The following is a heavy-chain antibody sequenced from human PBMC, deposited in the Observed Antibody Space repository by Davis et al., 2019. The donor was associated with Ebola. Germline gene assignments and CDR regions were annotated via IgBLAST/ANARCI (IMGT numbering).Heavy chain of an antibody. V-gene: IGHV3-66*01. J-gene: IGHJ6*02. Sequence: GESLKISCAASGFTVSSNYMSWVRQAPGKGLEWVSVIYSGGSTYYADSVKGRFTISRDNSKNTLYLQMNSLRAEDTAVYYCARGPYYGMDVWGQGTTVTVSS. CDR1: GFTVSSNY. CDR2: IYSGGST. CDR3: ARGPYYGMDV.